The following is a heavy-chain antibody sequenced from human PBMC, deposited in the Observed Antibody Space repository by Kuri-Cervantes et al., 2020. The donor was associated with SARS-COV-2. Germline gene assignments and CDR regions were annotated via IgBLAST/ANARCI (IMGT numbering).Heavy chain of an antibody. V-gene: IGHV3-30-3*01. CDR2: ISYDGSNK. CDR3: ARDPSSGWYGGGDFDY. J-gene: IGHJ4*02. CDR1: GFTFSSYA. Sequence: GESLKISCAASGFTFSSYAMHWVRQAPGKGLEWVAVISYDGSNKYYADSVKGRFTISRDNSKNTLYLQMNSLRAEDTAVYYCARDPSSGWYGGGDFDYWGQGTLVTDSS. D-gene: IGHD6-19*01.